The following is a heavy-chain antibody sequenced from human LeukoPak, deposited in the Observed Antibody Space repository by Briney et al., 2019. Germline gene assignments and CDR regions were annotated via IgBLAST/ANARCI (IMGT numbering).Heavy chain of an antibody. V-gene: IGHV3-30-3*01. J-gene: IGHJ4*02. CDR1: GFTFSSYW. Sequence: GGSLRLSCAASGFTFSSYWMHWVRQAPGKGLEWVAVISYDGSNKYYADSVKGRFTISRDNSKNTLYLQMNSLRAEDTAVYYCARDRGSPPLYYDFWSGPHFDYWGQGTLVTVSS. CDR3: ARDRGSPPLYYDFWSGPHFDY. D-gene: IGHD3-3*01. CDR2: ISYDGSNK.